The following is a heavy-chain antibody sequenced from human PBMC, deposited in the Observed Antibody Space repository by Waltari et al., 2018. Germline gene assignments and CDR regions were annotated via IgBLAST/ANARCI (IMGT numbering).Heavy chain of an antibody. V-gene: IGHV4-39*07. J-gene: IGHJ4*02. CDR3: ARVVDYDILTGRMYYFDY. CDR1: GGSISSSSYY. D-gene: IGHD3-9*01. Sequence: QLQLQESGPGLVKPSETLSLTCTVSGGSISSSSYYWGWICQPPGNGLEWIGSIYYSGNTYYNPSLKSRVTISVETSKSQFSLNLTSVTAADTAVYYCARVVDYDILTGRMYYFDYWGQGTLVTVSS. CDR2: IYYSGNT.